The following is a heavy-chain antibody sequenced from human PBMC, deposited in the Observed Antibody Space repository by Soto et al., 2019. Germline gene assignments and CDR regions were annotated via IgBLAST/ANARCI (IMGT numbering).Heavy chain of an antibody. CDR3: AKVDVSTAGSFDY. Sequence: GGSLRLSCVASGFTFSRHGLSWVRQAPGKGLEWVSTINPSGDSTFYADSVKGRFTISRDNSKNTVCLQMNSLSVGDTAVYLCAKVDVSTAGSFDYWGQGALVTFSS. D-gene: IGHD6-13*01. J-gene: IGHJ4*02. CDR2: INPSGDST. V-gene: IGHV3-23*01. CDR1: GFTFSRHG.